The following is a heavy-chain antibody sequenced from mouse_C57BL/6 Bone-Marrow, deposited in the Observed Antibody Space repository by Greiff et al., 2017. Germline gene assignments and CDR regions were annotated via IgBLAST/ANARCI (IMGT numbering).Heavy chain of an antibody. CDR2: IYPGNGDT. Sequence: LQQSGAELVRPGASVQMSCKASGYTFTSYNMHWVKQTPRQGLEWIGAIYPGNGDTSYNQKFKGKATLTVDKSSSTAYMQLSSLTSEDSAVYFCARWTYYYGSSYNWYFDVWGTGTTVTVSS. V-gene: IGHV1-12*01. CDR3: ARWTYYYGSSYNWYFDV. D-gene: IGHD1-1*01. CDR1: GYTFTSYN. J-gene: IGHJ1*03.